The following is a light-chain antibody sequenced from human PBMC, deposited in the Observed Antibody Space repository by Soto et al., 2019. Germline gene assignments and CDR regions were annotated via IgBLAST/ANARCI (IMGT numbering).Light chain of an antibody. CDR3: QQYDIWPPYT. CDR2: DAS. V-gene: IGKV3-15*01. J-gene: IGKJ2*01. Sequence: IGLTQSPGTLSLSPGERATLSCRAIQSVSNNYLAWYQQRPGQAPRLLIYDASTRATGIPPRFSGGGSGTEFTVTISSLQSEDFAIYYCQQYDIWPPYTFGQGTKVDI. CDR1: QSVSNN.